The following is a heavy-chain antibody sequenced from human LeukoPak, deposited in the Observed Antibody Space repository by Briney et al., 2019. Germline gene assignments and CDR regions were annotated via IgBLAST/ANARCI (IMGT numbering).Heavy chain of an antibody. CDR2: ISYDGSNK. CDR1: GFTFSSYG. J-gene: IGHJ4*02. Sequence: GGSLSLSCAASGFTFSSYGMHWVRQAPGKGLEWVAVISYDGSNKYYADSVKGRFTISRDNSKNTLYLQMNSLRAEDTAVYYCAKVDDKTGTTSDYWGQGTLVTVSS. CDR3: AKVDDKTGTTSDY. V-gene: IGHV3-30*18. D-gene: IGHD1-7*01.